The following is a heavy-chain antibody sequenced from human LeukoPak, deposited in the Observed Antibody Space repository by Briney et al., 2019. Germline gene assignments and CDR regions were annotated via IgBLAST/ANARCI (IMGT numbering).Heavy chain of an antibody. V-gene: IGHV4-39*07. CDR2: IYYSGST. CDR3: ARALYCSGGSCYHLDYYYYMDV. CDR1: GGSISSSSYY. Sequence: SETLSLTCTVSGGSISSSSYYWGWIRQPPGKGLEWIGSIYYSGSTYYNPSLKSRVTISVDTSKNQFSLKLSSVTAADTAVYYCARALYCSGGSCYHLDYYYYMDVWGKGTTVTVSS. J-gene: IGHJ6*03. D-gene: IGHD2-15*01.